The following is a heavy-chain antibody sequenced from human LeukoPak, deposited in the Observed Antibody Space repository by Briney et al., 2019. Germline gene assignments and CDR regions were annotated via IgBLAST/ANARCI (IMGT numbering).Heavy chain of an antibody. CDR1: GFTFSSYW. V-gene: IGHV3-7*01. Sequence: GGSLRLSCAASGFTFSSYWMSWVRQAPGKGLEWVANIKQDGSEKYYVDSVKGRFTISRDNAKNSLYLQMNSLRAEDTAVYYCAREYSSSSGAFDIWGQGTMVTVSS. CDR3: AREYSSSSGAFDI. D-gene: IGHD6-6*01. CDR2: IKQDGSEK. J-gene: IGHJ3*02.